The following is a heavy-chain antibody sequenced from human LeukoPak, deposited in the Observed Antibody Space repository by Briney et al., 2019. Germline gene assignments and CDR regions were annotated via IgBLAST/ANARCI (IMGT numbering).Heavy chain of an antibody. V-gene: IGHV4-39*07. CDR2: MYYSGSI. Sequence: SETLSLTCTVSGGSISSSNYYWGWIRQPPSKGLEWFGSMYYSGSIFYNPSLKSRVTISINTSKNQFSLKVSSVTAADTAVYYCARARVPGSYSPKGPFDYWGQGTLVTVSS. D-gene: IGHD1-26*01. J-gene: IGHJ4*02. CDR3: ARARVPGSYSPKGPFDY. CDR1: GGSISSSNYY.